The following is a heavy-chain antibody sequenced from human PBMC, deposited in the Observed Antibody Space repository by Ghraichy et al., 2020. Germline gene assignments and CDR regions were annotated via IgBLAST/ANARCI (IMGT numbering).Heavy chain of an antibody. D-gene: IGHD5-24*01. CDR2: ISYGGNNK. CDR1: GFTFSNYT. Sequence: GGSLRLSCAASGFTFSNYTMHWVRQAPGKGLEWVAIISYGGNNKYYADSVKGRFTISRDNSKNTLYLQMNSLRTDDTAVYYCARDARYRDGYNLLPDYWGQGTLVTVSS. V-gene: IGHV3-30*04. J-gene: IGHJ4*02. CDR3: ARDARYRDGYNLLPDY.